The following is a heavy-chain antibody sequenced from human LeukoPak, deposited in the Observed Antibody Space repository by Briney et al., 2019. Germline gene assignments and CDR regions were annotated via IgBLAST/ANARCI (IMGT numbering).Heavy chain of an antibody. CDR3: ARGGYCSGGSCYQIADY. Sequence: SETLSLSCTVSRGSISSGGYYSSWIPQPPGKGLEWIGYIYYSGSTYYNPSLKSRVTISVDTSKNQFSLKLSSVTAADTAVYYCARGGYCSGGSCYQIADYWGQGTLVTVSS. CDR2: IYYSGST. CDR1: RGSISSGGYY. D-gene: IGHD2-15*01. V-gene: IGHV4-31*03. J-gene: IGHJ4*02.